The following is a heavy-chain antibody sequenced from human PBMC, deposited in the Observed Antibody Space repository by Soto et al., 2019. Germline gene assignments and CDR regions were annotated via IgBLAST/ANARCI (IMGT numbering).Heavy chain of an antibody. CDR3: ARELDIVATIAFDI. CDR2: IKQDGSEK. Sequence: LRLSCAASGFTFSIYWMSWVRQAPGKGLEWVANIKQDGSEKYYVDSVKGRFTISRDNAKNSLYLQMNSLRAEDTAVYYCARELDIVATIAFDIWGQGTMVTVSS. V-gene: IGHV3-7*01. CDR1: GFTFSIYW. J-gene: IGHJ3*02. D-gene: IGHD5-12*01.